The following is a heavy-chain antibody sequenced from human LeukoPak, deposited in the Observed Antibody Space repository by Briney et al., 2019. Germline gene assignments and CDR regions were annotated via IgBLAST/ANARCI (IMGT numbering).Heavy chain of an antibody. CDR2: IYSDGSA. D-gene: IGHD3-22*01. Sequence: PGGSLRLSCTASGFTVKSNYMFWVRQAPGKGLDCVSVIYSDGSAYYADSVKGRFTISRDSSMNTLFLQMNSLRAEDTAMYYCAGALYYNYYETRYFAYWGQGTPVTVSS. V-gene: IGHV3-53*01. CDR1: GFTVKSNY. CDR3: AGALYYNYYETRYFAY. J-gene: IGHJ4*02.